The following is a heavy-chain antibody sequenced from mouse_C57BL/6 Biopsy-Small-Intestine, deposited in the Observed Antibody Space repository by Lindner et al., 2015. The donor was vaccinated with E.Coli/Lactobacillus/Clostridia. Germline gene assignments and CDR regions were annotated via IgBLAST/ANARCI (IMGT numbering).Heavy chain of an antibody. Sequence: VQLQESGAELVRPGASVKLSCTASGFNIKDDYMHWVKQRPEQGLEWIGWIDPENGDTEYASKFQGKATITAGTSSNTAYLQLSSLTSEDTAVYYCTGGGAWFAYWGQGTLVTVSA. CDR2: IDPENGDT. CDR1: GFNIKDDY. CDR3: TGGGAWFAY. V-gene: IGHV14-4*01. J-gene: IGHJ3*01.